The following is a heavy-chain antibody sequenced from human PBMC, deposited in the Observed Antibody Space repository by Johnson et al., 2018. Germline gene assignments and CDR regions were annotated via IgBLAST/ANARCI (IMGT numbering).Heavy chain of an antibody. CDR3: ARGRIAAGHDY. CDR2: MSGSGEST. CDR1: GFTLSSSA. Sequence: EVQLGESGGGVVEPGRSLRLSCAASGFTLSSSAMSWVRQAPGKGLEWVSAMSGSGESTYYADSSKGRFTSSRDNSKNTLYLQMNSLRAEDTAVYYCARGRIAAGHDYWGQGTLVTVSS. V-gene: IGHV3-23*04. D-gene: IGHD6-25*01. J-gene: IGHJ4*02.